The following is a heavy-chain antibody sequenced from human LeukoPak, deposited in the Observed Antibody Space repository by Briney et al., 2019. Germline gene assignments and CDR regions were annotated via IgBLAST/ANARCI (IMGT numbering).Heavy chain of an antibody. CDR2: IFYSGNT. D-gene: IGHD4-17*01. Sequence: SETLSLTCTASGFSISSNNSYWVWLRQPPGKGREWVGSIFYSGNTFYNPSLKSRVTISVDTSKEQFSLRLSSVTAADSAVYYCARRTYKDLRGTEYGCWYCYLCGGGTLVTVSS. V-gene: IGHV4-39*01. CDR1: GFSISSNNSY. CDR3: ARRTYKDLRGTEYGCWYCYL. J-gene: IGHJ2*01.